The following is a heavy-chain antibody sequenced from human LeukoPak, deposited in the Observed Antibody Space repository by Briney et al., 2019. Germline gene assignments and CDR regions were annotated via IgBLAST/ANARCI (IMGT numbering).Heavy chain of an antibody. CDR2: INHSGST. V-gene: IGHV4-34*01. CDR1: GGSFSGYY. D-gene: IGHD3-10*01. J-gene: IGHJ4*02. Sequence: TSSETLSLTCAVYGGSFSGYYWSWIRQPPGKGLEWIGEINHSGSTNYNPSLKSRVTISVDTSKNQFSLKLSSVTAADTAVYYCARHPRGRITMVRGASSYYFDYWGQGTLVTVSS. CDR3: ARHPRGRITMVRGASSYYFDY.